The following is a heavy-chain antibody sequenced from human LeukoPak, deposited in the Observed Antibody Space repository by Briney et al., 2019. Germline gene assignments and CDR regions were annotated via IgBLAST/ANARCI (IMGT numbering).Heavy chain of an antibody. D-gene: IGHD2-15*01. CDR2: IHPRGST. CDR1: GASVSSYY. CDR3: VRPGQSSWWVYFNY. V-gene: IGHV4-4*09. Sequence: SETLSLARTVSGASVSSYYWTWVRQPPGKGLEWVGYIHPRGSTNYNPSLKSRVTMSIDTSKNQFSLRLSSVTAADTAVYDCVRPGQSSWWVYFNYWGQGAVVTVSS. J-gene: IGHJ4*02.